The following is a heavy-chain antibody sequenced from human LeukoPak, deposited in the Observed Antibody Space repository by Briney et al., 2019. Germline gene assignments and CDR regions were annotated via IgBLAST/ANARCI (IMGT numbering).Heavy chain of an antibody. CDR3: ARDPALGYCSGGSCYSGYYFDY. CDR2: ISSSSGYI. V-gene: IGHV3-21*01. D-gene: IGHD2-15*01. Sequence: GGSLRLSCAASGFTFSSYSMNWVRQAPGKGLEWVSSISSSSGYIYYADSVKGRFTISRDNAKNSLYLQMNSLRDEDTAVYYCARDPALGYCSGGSCYSGYYFDYWGQGTLVTVSS. CDR1: GFTFSSYS. J-gene: IGHJ4*02.